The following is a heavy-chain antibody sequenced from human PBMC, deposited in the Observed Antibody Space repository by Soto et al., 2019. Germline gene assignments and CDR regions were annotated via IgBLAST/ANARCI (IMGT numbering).Heavy chain of an antibody. Sequence: SETLSLTCTVSGGSISSYYWSWIRQPPGKGLEWIAYIYYSGSTNYNPSLKSRVTISVDKSKNQFSLKLSSVTAADTAVYCCARGVRYFDQKNWFDPWGQGTLVTVSS. CDR1: GGSISSYY. CDR3: ARGVRYFDQKNWFDP. D-gene: IGHD3-9*01. J-gene: IGHJ5*02. V-gene: IGHV4-59*12. CDR2: IYYSGST.